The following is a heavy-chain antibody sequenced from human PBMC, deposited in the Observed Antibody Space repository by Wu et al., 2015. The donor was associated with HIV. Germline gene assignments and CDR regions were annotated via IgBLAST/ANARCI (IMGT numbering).Heavy chain of an antibody. CDR1: GGTFSSSV. V-gene: IGHV1-69*05. D-gene: IGHD3-3*01. CDR2: IIPVFATS. CDR3: ARPWRVLRFLEWLLAY. J-gene: IGHJ4*02. Sequence: QVQLVQSGAEVKKPGSSVKVSCKASGGTFSSSVICWVRQAPGQGLEWMGGIIPVFATSNYAQNFEGRVTITTDESTSTAYMELSRLRSDDTAVYYCARPWRVLRFLEWLLAYWGQGTLVTVSS.